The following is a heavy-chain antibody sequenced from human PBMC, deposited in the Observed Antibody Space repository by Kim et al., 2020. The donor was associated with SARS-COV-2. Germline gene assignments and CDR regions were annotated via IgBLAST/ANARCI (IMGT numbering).Heavy chain of an antibody. Sequence: GGSLRLSCAGSGLTVSGNYMSWVRQAPGKGLEWVSVIYDGGTTNYADSVKGRFTISRDNSKNTLYLQMNSLSAEDTAVYYCVRDDHYWGQGTLVTVSS. D-gene: IGHD3-10*01. CDR1: GLTVSGNY. CDR3: VRDDHY. CDR2: IYDGGTT. V-gene: IGHV3-53*01. J-gene: IGHJ4*02.